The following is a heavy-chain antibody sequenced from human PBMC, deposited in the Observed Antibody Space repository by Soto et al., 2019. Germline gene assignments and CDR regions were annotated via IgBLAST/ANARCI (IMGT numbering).Heavy chain of an antibody. J-gene: IGHJ4*01. V-gene: IGHV1-2*02. CDR2: INPDNGGT. CDR1: GYTFTGYY. CDR3: SGGNYAYVVPDY. Sequence: ASVKVSCKASGYTFTGYYIHWVRQAPGQGLEWMGWINPDNGGTKYAQQFQGRVTMTRDTSINTAYMWLSSLRSDDTAMYYCSGGNYAYVVPDYWGHGTLVTVSS. D-gene: IGHD3-16*01.